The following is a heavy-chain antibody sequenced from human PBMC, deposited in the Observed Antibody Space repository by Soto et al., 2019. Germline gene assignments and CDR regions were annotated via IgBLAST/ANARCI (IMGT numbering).Heavy chain of an antibody. V-gene: IGHV3-30*03. Sequence: QVQLVASGGGVVQPGRSLSLSSAASGFTLSGHGLHWVRQAPGKGLEWVAVVTHDGTERHYPDSVKGRFTITRDISKNTFYLQMNSLRVEDTAMYYCAREKNSGYYRTVDYWGQGTLVTVSS. J-gene: IGHJ4*02. CDR3: AREKNSGYYRTVDY. CDR1: GFTLSGHG. D-gene: IGHD3-10*01. CDR2: VTHDGTER.